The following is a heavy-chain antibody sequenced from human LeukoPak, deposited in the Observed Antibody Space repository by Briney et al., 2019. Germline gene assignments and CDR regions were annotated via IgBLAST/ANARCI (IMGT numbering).Heavy chain of an antibody. J-gene: IGHJ4*02. CDR2: ITGNGDNS. D-gene: IGHD2-15*01. V-gene: IGHV3-23*01. Sequence: PGGSLRLSCAASGFTFSSYAMTWVRQAPGKGLEWVSAITGNGDNSYYIDSVKGRFTISRDNSKNTLYLQMNSLRAEDTAIYYCAKDGWDYWGQGTLVTVSS. CDR1: GFTFSSYA. CDR3: AKDGWDY.